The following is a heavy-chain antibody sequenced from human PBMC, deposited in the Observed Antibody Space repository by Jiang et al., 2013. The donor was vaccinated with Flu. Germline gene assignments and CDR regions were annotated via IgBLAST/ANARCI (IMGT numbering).Heavy chain of an antibody. CDR3: ARGDALITSFDY. CDR1: GGSISTYY. D-gene: IGHD3-16*01. J-gene: IGHJ4*02. CDR2: TYYRGST. V-gene: IGHV4-59*12. Sequence: TCTVSGGSISTYYWSWIRQPPGGGLEWIGYTYYRGSTFYNPSLKSRVTILVDTSKNQFSLKLNSVTAADTAVYFCARGDALITSFDYWGPGNPFHRLV.